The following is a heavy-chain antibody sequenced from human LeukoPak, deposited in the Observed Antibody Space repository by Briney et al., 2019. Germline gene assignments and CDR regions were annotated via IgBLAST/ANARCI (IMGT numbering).Heavy chain of an antibody. V-gene: IGHV4-59*08. J-gene: IGHJ4*02. CDR2: IYYSGGT. D-gene: IGHD6-13*01. CDR1: GGSISSYY. CDR3: ARHRGSSWRDPFDY. Sequence: PSETLSLTCTVSGGSISSYYWSWIRQPPGKGLEWIGYIYYSGGTNYNPSLKSRVTISVDTSKNQFSLKLSSVTAADTAVYYCARHRGSSWRDPFDYWGQGTLVTVSS.